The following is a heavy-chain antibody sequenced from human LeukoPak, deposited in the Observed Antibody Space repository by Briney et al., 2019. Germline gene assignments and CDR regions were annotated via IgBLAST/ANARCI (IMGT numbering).Heavy chain of an antibody. CDR2: INPIFGTA. CDR1: GYTFTSYG. D-gene: IGHD6-19*01. V-gene: IGHV1-69*05. CDR3: ARDLRLIAVAGTRVIGWFDP. Sequence: SVKVSCKASGYTFTSYGISWGRQAPGQGLEWMGGINPIFGTANYAQKFQGRVTITTDESTSTAYMELSSLRSEDTAVYYCARDLRLIAVAGTRVIGWFDPWGQGTLVTVSS. J-gene: IGHJ5*02.